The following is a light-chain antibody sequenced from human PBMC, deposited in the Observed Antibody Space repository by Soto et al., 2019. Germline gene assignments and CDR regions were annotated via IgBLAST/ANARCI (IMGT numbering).Light chain of an antibody. CDR1: QTVSRY. J-gene: IGKJ4*01. Sequence: VLTQSPATLFLSPGERATLSCRASQTVSRYLAWYQQKPGQAPRLLIYYASNRATGIPARFSGSGSGTDYTLTIISLEPEDFAVYYCQQRSTWPLFTFGGGTKVEI. V-gene: IGKV3-11*01. CDR2: YAS. CDR3: QQRSTWPLFT.